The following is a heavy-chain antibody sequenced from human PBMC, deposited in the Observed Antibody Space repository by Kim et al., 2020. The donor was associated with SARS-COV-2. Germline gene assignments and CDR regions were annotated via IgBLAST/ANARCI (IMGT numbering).Heavy chain of an antibody. CDR2: ISWNSGSI. V-gene: IGHV3-9*01. D-gene: IGHD6-19*01. Sequence: GGSLRLSCAASGFTFGDYAMHWVRQAPGKGLEWVSGISWNSGSIGYADSVKGRFTISRDNAKNSLYLQMNSLRAEDTALYYCAKDGYSSGWYHADYWGQGTLVTVSS. CDR3: AKDGYSSGWYHADY. CDR1: GFTFGDYA. J-gene: IGHJ4*02.